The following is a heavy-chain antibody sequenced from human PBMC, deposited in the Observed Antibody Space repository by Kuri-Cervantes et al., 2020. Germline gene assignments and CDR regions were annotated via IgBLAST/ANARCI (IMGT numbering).Heavy chain of an antibody. CDR1: GFTFSNYG. CDR2: IWYGGSNK. CDR3: ARDYYGSGNLAGMDV. J-gene: IGHJ6*02. V-gene: IGHV3-33*08. Sequence: LSLTCAASGFTFSNYGMHWVRQAPGKGLEWVAVIWYGGSNKNYADSVKGRFTISRDNSKNTLSLQMNSLRVEDTAVYYCARDYYGSGNLAGMDVWGQGTTVTVSS. D-gene: IGHD3-10*01.